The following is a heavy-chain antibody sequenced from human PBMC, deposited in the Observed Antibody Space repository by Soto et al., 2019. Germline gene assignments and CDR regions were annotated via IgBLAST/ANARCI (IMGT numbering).Heavy chain of an antibody. D-gene: IGHD6-13*01. CDR2: IYHSGST. CDR1: GGSISSSNW. CDR3: ARASPRSGSWYWFDP. J-gene: IGHJ5*02. V-gene: IGHV4-4*02. Sequence: SSETLSLTCAVSGGSISSSNWWSWVRQPPGKGLEWIGEIYHSGSTNYNPSLKSRVTISVDKSKNQFSLKLSSVTAADTAVYYCARASPRSGSWYWFDPWGQGTLVTVSS.